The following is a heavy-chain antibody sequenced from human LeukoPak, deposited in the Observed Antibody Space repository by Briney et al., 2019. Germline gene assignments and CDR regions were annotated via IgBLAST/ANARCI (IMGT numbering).Heavy chain of an antibody. CDR1: GGSISYYY. D-gene: IGHD3-9*01. Sequence: SETLSLTCTVSGGSISYYYWSWIRQPPGKGLGWIGYIYYCGSTNYNPSLKSRVTISVDTSKNQFSLKLSSVTAADTAVYYCASALNYDILTGYLRYYFDYWGQGTLVTVSS. V-gene: IGHV4-59*01. CDR2: IYYCGST. J-gene: IGHJ4*02. CDR3: ASALNYDILTGYLRYYFDY.